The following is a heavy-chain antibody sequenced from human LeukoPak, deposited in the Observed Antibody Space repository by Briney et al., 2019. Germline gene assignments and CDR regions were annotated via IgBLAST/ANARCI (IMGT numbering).Heavy chain of an antibody. CDR1: GFTFSAYA. V-gene: IGHV3-23*01. CDR2: IGSDNKP. J-gene: IGHJ6*02. Sequence: GGTLRLACEASGFTFSAYAMIWVPQAPGKGLKGVLSIGSDNKPHYSESVTGRFAISRDSSKGILLLQLSSLRAVFTALYYCARDLHYYVAMDVGRQGTTVSVFS. D-gene: IGHD3-10*02. CDR3: ARDLHYYVAMDV.